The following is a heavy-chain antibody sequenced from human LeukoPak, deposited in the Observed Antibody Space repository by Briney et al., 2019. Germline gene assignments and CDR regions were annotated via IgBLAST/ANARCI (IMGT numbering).Heavy chain of an antibody. CDR2: ISWNSGSI. D-gene: IGHD3-10*01. CDR1: GFTFDDYA. Sequence: GGSLRLSCAASGFTFDDYAMHWVRQAPGKGLEWVSGISWNSGSIGYADSVKGRFTISRDNAKNSLYLQMNSLRAEDTALYYCAKDYGSGGDYFDYWGQGTLVTVSS. V-gene: IGHV3-9*01. J-gene: IGHJ4*02. CDR3: AKDYGSGGDYFDY.